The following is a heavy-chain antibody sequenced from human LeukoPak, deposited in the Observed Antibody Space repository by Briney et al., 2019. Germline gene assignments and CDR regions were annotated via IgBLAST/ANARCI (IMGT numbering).Heavy chain of an antibody. V-gene: IGHV3-30*02. CDR2: IRYDGSNK. CDR3: AKEVDYGSGSFDY. J-gene: IGHJ4*02. D-gene: IGHD3-10*01. Sequence: GGSLRHSCAASGFTFSCYGMHWLRQAPGKGLEGVAFIRYDGSNKYYADSVKGRFTISRDNSKNTLYLQMNSRRAEDTAGYYCAKEVDYGSGSFDYWGQGTLVTVSS. CDR1: GFTFSCYG.